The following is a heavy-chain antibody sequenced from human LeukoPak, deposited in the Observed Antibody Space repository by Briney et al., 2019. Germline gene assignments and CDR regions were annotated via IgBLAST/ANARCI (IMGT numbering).Heavy chain of an antibody. D-gene: IGHD5-18*01. Sequence: GGPLRLSCAASGFTSSSYWMSWVRQAPGKGLEWVANIKQDGSEKYYVDSVKGRFTISRDNAKNSLFLQMNSLRAEDTAVYYCARGASGIQLWFFDPWGQGTLVSVST. CDR1: GFTSSSYW. V-gene: IGHV3-7*01. CDR3: ARGASGIQLWFFDP. J-gene: IGHJ5*02. CDR2: IKQDGSEK.